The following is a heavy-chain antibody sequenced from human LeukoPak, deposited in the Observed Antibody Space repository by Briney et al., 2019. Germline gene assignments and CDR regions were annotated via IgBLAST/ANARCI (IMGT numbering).Heavy chain of an antibody. J-gene: IGHJ4*02. CDR3: ARVSRVGWLQSGYYFDY. D-gene: IGHD5-24*01. CDR2: INPSGGST. CDR1: GYTFTSYY. Sequence: GASVKVSCKASGYTFTSYYMHWVRQAPGQGLEWMGIINPSGGSTSYAQKFQGRVTMTRDMSTSTVYMVLSSLRSEDTAVYYCARVSRVGWLQSGYYFDYWGQGTLVTVSS. V-gene: IGHV1-46*01.